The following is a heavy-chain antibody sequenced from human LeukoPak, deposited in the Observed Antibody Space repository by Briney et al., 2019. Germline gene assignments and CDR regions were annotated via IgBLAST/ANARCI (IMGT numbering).Heavy chain of an antibody. CDR3: VRRNLGCGGYCSSFDP. V-gene: IGHV5-51*01. D-gene: IGHD2-21*02. CDR2: IYPGDSDT. Sequence: GESLKISCKGSGYSFTNYWIGWVRQMPGKGLEWMGIIYPGDSDTRYSPSFQGQVTISADKSISTAYLQWSSLKASDTAMYYCVRRNLGCGGYCSSFDPWGQGTLVTVSS. J-gene: IGHJ5*02. CDR1: GYSFTNYW.